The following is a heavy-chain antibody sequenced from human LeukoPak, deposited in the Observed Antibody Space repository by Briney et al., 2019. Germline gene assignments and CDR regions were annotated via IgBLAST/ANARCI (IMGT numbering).Heavy chain of an antibody. CDR1: GFTVSSSY. CDR2: IHSGGKS. J-gene: IGHJ4*02. CDR3: TRDLNSGGSC. V-gene: IGHV3-53*01. Sequence: GGSLRLSCAASGFTVSSSYMSWVRQAPGKGLEWVSVIHSGGKSYYADSVKGRFSISRDNSKNTLYLQMNSLRAQDTAVYYCTRDLNSGGSCWGQGALVTVSS. D-gene: IGHD2-15*01.